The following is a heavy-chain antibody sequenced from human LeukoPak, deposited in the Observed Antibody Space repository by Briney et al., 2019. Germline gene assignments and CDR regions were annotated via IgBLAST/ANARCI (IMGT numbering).Heavy chain of an antibody. CDR2: IYYSGST. CDR1: GGSISGYY. Sequence: PSETLSLTCTVSGGSISGYYWSWIRQPPGKGLEWIGSIYYSGSTYYNPSLKSRVTISVDTSKNQFSLKLSSVTAADTAVYYCAGDTVTTDYYYMDVWGKGTTVTVSS. CDR3: AGDTVTTDYYYMDV. V-gene: IGHV4-59*12. J-gene: IGHJ6*03. D-gene: IGHD4-17*01.